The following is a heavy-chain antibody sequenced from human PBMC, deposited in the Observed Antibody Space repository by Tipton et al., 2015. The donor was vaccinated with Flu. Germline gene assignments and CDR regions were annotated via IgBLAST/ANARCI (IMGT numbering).Heavy chain of an antibody. V-gene: IGHV4-38-2*01. CDR1: GDAIRSDFL. J-gene: IGHJ5*02. CDR2: VHQAGTT. CDR3: ARPRRDGYNFWFDP. D-gene: IGHD5-24*01. Sequence: TLSLTCSVSGDAIRSDFLWGWVRQPPGRGLEWIGNVHQAGTTYYNPSLRSRVTISVDSSKNQFSLRLSSVTAADTAVYYCARPRRDGYNFWFDPWGQGTLVTVSS.